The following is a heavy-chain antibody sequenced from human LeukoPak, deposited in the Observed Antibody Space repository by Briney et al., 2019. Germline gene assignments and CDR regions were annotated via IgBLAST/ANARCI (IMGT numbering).Heavy chain of an antibody. J-gene: IGHJ3*02. Sequence: GGSLRLSCADSGFTFSSYAMSWVRQAPGKGLEWASAISGSGGSTYYADSVKGRFTISRDNSKNTLYLQMNSLRVEDSAVYYCANDRVIEYPPHWGAFDIWGQGTMVTVSS. V-gene: IGHV3-23*01. CDR1: GFTFSSYA. D-gene: IGHD7-27*01. CDR3: ANDRVIEYPPHWGAFDI. CDR2: ISGSGGST.